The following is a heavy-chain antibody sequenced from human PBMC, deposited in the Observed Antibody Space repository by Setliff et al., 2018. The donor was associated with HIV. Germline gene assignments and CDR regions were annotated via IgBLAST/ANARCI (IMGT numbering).Heavy chain of an antibody. D-gene: IGHD3-10*01. CDR2: ISDSSVK. CDR1: GFSFSTYT. V-gene: IGHV3-21*01. CDR3: TAGHYGPNP. Sequence: GGSLRLSCAASGFSFSTYTMNWVRQAPGKGLEFVSSISDSSVKYYADSVKGRFTISRDNAGRSLYLQMNSLKVEDTAVYYCTAGHYGPNPWGQGTPVTVSS. J-gene: IGHJ5*01.